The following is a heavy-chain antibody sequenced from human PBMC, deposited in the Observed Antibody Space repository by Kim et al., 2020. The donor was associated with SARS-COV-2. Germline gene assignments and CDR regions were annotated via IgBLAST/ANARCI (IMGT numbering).Heavy chain of an antibody. V-gene: IGHV1-69*01. D-gene: IGHD3-3*01. J-gene: IGHJ3*02. Sequence: NYAQKFQDRSTITADESTRTAYMEVNSLRSDDTAVYYCARREINWNAFDIWGQGTMVTVSS. CDR3: ARREINWNAFDI.